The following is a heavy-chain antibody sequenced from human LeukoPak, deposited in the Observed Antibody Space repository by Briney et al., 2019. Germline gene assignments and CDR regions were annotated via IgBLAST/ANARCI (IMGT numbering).Heavy chain of an antibody. J-gene: IGHJ4*02. CDR1: GFTFSSYA. V-gene: IGHV3-64D*06. Sequence: HPGGSLRLSCSASGFTFSSYAMHWVRQAPGRGLEYVSAISSNGGSTYYADSVKGRFTISRDNSKNTLYLQMSSLRAEDTAVYYCVEAYDILTGYSAHIDYWGQGTLVTVSS. D-gene: IGHD3-9*01. CDR3: VEAYDILTGYSAHIDY. CDR2: ISSNGGST.